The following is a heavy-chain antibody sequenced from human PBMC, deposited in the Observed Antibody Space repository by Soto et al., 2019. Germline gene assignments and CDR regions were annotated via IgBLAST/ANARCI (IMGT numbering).Heavy chain of an antibody. CDR3: ASIYCSSTSCYSPYYYYYGMDV. J-gene: IGHJ6*02. CDR2: IYYSGST. D-gene: IGHD2-2*01. Sequence: SETLSLTCTVSGGSISSSSYYWGWIRQPPXKGLEWIGSIYYSGSTYYNPSLKSRVTISVDTSKNQFSLKLSSVTAADTAVYYCASIYCSSTSCYSPYYYYYGMDVWGQGTTVTVSS. CDR1: GGSISSSSYY. V-gene: IGHV4-39*01.